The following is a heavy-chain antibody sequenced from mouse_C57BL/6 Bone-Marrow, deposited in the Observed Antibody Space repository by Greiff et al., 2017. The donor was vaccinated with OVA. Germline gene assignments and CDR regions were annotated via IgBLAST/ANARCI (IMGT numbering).Heavy chain of an antibody. CDR3: AREKGYYSYWYFDV. Sequence: VKLMESGAELARPGASVKLSCKASGYTFTSYGISWVKQRTGQGLEWIGEIYPRSGNTYYNEKFKGKATLTADKSSSTAYMELRSLTSEDSAVYFCAREKGYYSYWYFDVWGTGTTVTVSS. J-gene: IGHJ1*03. CDR2: IYPRSGNT. V-gene: IGHV1-81*01. CDR1: GYTFTSYG. D-gene: IGHD1-1*01.